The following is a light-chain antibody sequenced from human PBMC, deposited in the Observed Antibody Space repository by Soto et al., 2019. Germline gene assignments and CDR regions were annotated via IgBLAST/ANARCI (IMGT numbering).Light chain of an antibody. CDR3: QQYNSGGFT. V-gene: IGKV1-5*03. CDR2: KAS. J-gene: IGKJ3*01. CDR1: QSISSW. Sequence: DIQMTQSPSTLSASVGDRVTITCRASQSISSWLAWYQQKPGKAPKLLIYKASSLESGVPSRFSGSGSGTKFTITISSLQPDDFATYYCQQYNSGGFTFGPGTKVDIK.